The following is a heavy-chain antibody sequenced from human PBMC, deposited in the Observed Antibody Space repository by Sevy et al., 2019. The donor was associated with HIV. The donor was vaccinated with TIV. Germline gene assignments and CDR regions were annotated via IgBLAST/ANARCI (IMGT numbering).Heavy chain of an antibody. V-gene: IGHV3-53*01. D-gene: IGHD1-26*01. Sequence: GESLKISCAASGFTVSSNYMSWVRQAPGKGLEWVSVIYSGGSTYYSDSVKGRFTISRDNSKNTLYLQMNSLRAEDTAVYYCARVGGKDPGDAFDIWGQGTMVTVSS. CDR1: GFTVSSNY. CDR3: ARVGGKDPGDAFDI. CDR2: IYSGGST. J-gene: IGHJ3*02.